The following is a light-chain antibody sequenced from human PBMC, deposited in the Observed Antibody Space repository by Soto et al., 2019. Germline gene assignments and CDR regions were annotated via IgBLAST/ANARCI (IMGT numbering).Light chain of an antibody. CDR2: SAS. V-gene: IGKV1-39*01. J-gene: IGKJ1*01. CDR1: QTISRY. CDR3: QQNYRNTPWT. Sequence: INQSHSSPFASVGERVNVTCRASQTISRYVNWYQQKPGKAPTLLISSASSLEGGVPSRFSGGGSGTTFTLTITGLQPEDFATYYCQQNYRNTPWTFGQGTKVDIK.